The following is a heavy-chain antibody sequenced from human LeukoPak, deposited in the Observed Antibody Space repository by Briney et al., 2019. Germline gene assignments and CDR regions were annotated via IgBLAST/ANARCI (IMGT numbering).Heavy chain of an antibody. V-gene: IGHV4-59*11. J-gene: IGHJ5*02. D-gene: IGHD3-3*01. CDR2: IYDGRNT. CDR1: GGSIITHY. Sequence: SETLSLTCTVSGGSIITHYWSWIRQPPGKRLERIGYIYDGRNTNYNPSLRSRVTISADTSRNQFSLQLRSVTAADTAMYYCARGGWGDDSWSGPTINWVDPWGQGILITVSS. CDR3: ARGGWGDDSWSGPTINWVDP.